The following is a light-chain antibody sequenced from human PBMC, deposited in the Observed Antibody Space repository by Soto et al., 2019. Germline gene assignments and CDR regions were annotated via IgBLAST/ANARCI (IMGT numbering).Light chain of an antibody. J-gene: IGKJ4*01. CDR3: QQRSNF. CDR2: DAS. CDR1: QSVSIY. V-gene: IGKV3-11*01. Sequence: EIVLTHSPATLSLSPGERATLSCRASQSVSIYLAWYQQKPGQAPRLLIYDASNRATGIPARFSGSGSGTDFTLTISSLEPEDFAVYYCQQRSNFFGGGTKVEIK.